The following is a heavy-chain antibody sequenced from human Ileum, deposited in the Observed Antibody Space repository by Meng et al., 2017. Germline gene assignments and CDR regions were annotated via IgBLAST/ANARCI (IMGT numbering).Heavy chain of an antibody. Sequence: VRLQGPGPGLVKPSQTRSLTCTVSGGSISSGNYYWSWIRQHPGKGLEWIGYIYYSGSTYYNPSLKSLVTISVDTSKNQFSLKVSSVTAADTAVYYCARGGPWFDPWGQGTLVTVSS. CDR2: IYYSGST. J-gene: IGHJ5*02. CDR1: GGSISSGNYY. CDR3: ARGGPWFDP. V-gene: IGHV4-31*01.